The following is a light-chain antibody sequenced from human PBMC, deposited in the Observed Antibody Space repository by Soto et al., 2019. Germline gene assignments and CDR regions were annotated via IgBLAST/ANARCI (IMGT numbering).Light chain of an antibody. V-gene: IGKV1-5*03. Sequence: DIQMTQSPSTLSASVGDRVTITCRASQSFSSWLAWYQQQPGKAPKLLIYKASNLASGVPSRFSGSGFGTELTLTISSLQPDDFATYYCQQYSSWPLTFGGGTKVEIK. CDR1: QSFSSW. J-gene: IGKJ4*01. CDR2: KAS. CDR3: QQYSSWPLT.